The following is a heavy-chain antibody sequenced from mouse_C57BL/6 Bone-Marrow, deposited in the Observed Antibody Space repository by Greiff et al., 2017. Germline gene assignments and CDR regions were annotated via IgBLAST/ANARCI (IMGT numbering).Heavy chain of an antibody. V-gene: IGHV5-6*01. CDR1: GFTFSSYG. CDR2: ISSGGSYT. J-gene: IGHJ2*01. CDR3: ARRGPFDY. Sequence: EVQGVESGGDLVKPGGSLKLSCAASGFTFSSYGMSWVRQTPDKRLEWVATISSGGSYTYYPDSVKGRFTISRDNAKNTLYLQMSSLKSEDTAMYYCARRGPFDYWGQGTTLTVSS.